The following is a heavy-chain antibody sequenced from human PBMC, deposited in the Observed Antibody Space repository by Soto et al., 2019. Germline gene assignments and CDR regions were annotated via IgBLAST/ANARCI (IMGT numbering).Heavy chain of an antibody. Sequence: SETLSLTCTVSGGSISSYYWSWMRQPPGKGLEWIGYIYYSGSTNYNPSLKSRVTISVDTSKNQFSLKLSSVTAADTAVYYCARGRVAAASRDWFDPWGQGTLVTVSS. D-gene: IGHD6-13*01. J-gene: IGHJ5*02. CDR3: ARGRVAAASRDWFDP. CDR1: GGSISSYY. CDR2: IYYSGST. V-gene: IGHV4-59*01.